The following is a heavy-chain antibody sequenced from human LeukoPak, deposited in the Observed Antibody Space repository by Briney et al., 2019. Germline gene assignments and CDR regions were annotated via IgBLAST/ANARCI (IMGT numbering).Heavy chain of an antibody. J-gene: IGHJ4*02. V-gene: IGHV3-30-3*01. CDR2: ISYDGSNK. D-gene: IGHD6-19*01. CDR3: ARDRAVAGKLDY. Sequence: GGSLRLSCAASGFTFSTYTMHWVRQAPGKGLEWVAVISYDGSNKYYADSVKGRFTISRDNSKNTLYLQMNSLRAEDTAVYYCARDRAVAGKLDYWGQGTLVTVSS. CDR1: GFTFSTYT.